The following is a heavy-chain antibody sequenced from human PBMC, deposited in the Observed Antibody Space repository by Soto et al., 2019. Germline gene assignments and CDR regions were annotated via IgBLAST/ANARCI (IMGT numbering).Heavy chain of an antibody. CDR3: ATGAYTSSSSYFDY. V-gene: IGHV1-46*01. CDR2: INPSGDSR. D-gene: IGHD6-6*01. J-gene: IGHJ4*02. CDR1: GFSFSDYF. Sequence: GASVKVSCKASGFSFSDYFMHWVRQAPGQGLEWMGIINPSGDSRNYAQKFQGRVTITRDTSTSTVYMDLSSLRYEDTAVYYCATGAYTSSSSYFDYWAQGTLVTVSS.